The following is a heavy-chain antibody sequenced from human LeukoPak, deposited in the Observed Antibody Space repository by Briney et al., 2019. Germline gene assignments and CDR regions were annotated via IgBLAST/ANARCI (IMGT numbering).Heavy chain of an antibody. V-gene: IGHV4-34*01. J-gene: IGHJ6*04. Sequence: SETLSLTRAVYGGSFSGYYWSWIRQPPGKGLEWIGEINHSGSTNYNPSLKSRVTISVDTSKNQFSLKLSSVTAADTAVYYCARASSWYVSYYGMDVWGKGTTVTVSS. CDR2: INHSGST. CDR3: ARASSWYVSYYGMDV. CDR1: GGSFSGYY. D-gene: IGHD6-13*01.